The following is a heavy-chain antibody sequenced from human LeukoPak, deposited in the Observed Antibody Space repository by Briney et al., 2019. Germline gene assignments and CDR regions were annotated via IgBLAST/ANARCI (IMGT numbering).Heavy chain of an antibody. CDR2: IRSKAYGGTT. J-gene: IGHJ4*02. CDR3: TRVRGTSTNRPFDY. V-gene: IGHV3-49*03. Sequence: GGSLRLSCTASGFTFGDYAMSWFRQAPGKGLEWVGFIRSKAYGGTTEYAASVKGRFTISRDDSKSIAYLQMNSLKTEDTAVYYCTRVRGTSTNRPFDYWGQGTLVTVSS. CDR1: GFTFGDYA. D-gene: IGHD1-1*01.